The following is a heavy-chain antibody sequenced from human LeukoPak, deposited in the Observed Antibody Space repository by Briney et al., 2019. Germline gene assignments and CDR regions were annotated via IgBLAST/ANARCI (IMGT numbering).Heavy chain of an antibody. CDR1: GGTFSSYA. Sequence: SVKVSCKASGGTFSSYAISWVRQAPGQGLEWMGGIIPIFGTANYAQKFQGRVTITADESTSTAYMELSSLRSEDTAVYYCARGSIVVVPAASHYYYYMDVWDKGTTVTVSS. J-gene: IGHJ6*03. V-gene: IGHV1-69*13. CDR2: IIPIFGTA. D-gene: IGHD2-2*01. CDR3: ARGSIVVVPAASHYYYYMDV.